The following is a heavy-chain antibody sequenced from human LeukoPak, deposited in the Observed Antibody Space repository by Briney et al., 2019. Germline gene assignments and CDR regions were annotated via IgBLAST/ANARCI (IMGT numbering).Heavy chain of an antibody. CDR2: IYHSGST. J-gene: IGHJ4*02. CDR3: ARGYGDYGHYFDY. Sequence: PSETLSLTCAVSGGSISSGGYSWSWIRQPPGKGLEWIGYIYHSGSTYYNPSLKSRVTISVDRSKNQFSLKLSSVTAADTAVYYCARGYGDYGHYFDYWGQGTLVTVSS. CDR1: GGSISSGGYS. D-gene: IGHD4-17*01. V-gene: IGHV4-30-2*01.